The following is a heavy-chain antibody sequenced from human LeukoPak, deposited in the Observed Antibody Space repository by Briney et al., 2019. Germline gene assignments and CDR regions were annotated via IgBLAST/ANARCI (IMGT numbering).Heavy chain of an antibody. CDR3: VKDSGYGLDAFDI. CDR2: TFYRCKWYN. J-gene: IGHJ3*02. V-gene: IGHV6-1*01. CDR1: GDSVSSTSAA. D-gene: IGHD5-12*01. Sequence: SQTLSLTCAVSGDSVSSTSAAWNWIRQSPSRGLEWLGRTFYRCKWYNDYAVSLRGRITINPDTSKNQFSLQLNSVTPEDTAVYYCVKDSGYGLDAFDIWGQGTMVTVSS.